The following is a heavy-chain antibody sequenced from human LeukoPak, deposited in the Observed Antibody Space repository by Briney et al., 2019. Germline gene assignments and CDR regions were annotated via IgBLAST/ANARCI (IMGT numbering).Heavy chain of an antibody. V-gene: IGHV4-34*01. J-gene: IGHJ6*03. CDR1: GGSLSGFF. D-gene: IGHD3-22*01. CDR2: ITYSGST. CDR3: ARGVSSGHPNYYYYMDV. Sequence: SETLSLTCAVYGGSLSGFFWTWIPQTTGRGLEWLGEITYSGSTIYNPSLKGPVPISLGPSKNHFSLNLSSVTAADTAMYYCARGVSSGHPNYYYYMDVWCNGTTVTVSS.